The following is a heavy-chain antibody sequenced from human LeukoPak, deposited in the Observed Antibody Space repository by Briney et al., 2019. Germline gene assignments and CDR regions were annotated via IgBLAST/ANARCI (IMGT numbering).Heavy chain of an antibody. CDR3: AGYDILTGSYDY. D-gene: IGHD3-9*01. CDR2: IYYSGST. Sequence: SETLSLTCTVSGGSISSYYWSWIWQPPGKGLEWIGYIYYSGSTNYNPSLKSRVTISVDTSKNQFSLKLSSVTAADTAVYYCAGYDILTGSYDYWGQGTLVTVSS. CDR1: GGSISSYY. J-gene: IGHJ4*02. V-gene: IGHV4-59*01.